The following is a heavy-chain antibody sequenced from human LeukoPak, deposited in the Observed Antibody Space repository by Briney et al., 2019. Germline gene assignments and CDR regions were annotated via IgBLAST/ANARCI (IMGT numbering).Heavy chain of an antibody. CDR2: IIPIFGTA. CDR1: GGTFSSYA. Sequence: ASVKVSCKASGGTFSSYAISWVRQAPGQGLEWMGGIIPIFGTANYAQKFQGRVTITTDESTSTAYMELSSLRSEDTAVYYCARVFNSGSYLGGFDPWGQGTLVTVSS. D-gene: IGHD1-26*01. V-gene: IGHV1-69*05. J-gene: IGHJ5*02. CDR3: ARVFNSGSYLGGFDP.